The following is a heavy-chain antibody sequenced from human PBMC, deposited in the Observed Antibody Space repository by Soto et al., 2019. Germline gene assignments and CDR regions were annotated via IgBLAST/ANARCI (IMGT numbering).Heavy chain of an antibody. J-gene: IGHJ5*02. CDR3: AKVSGFFSYRAAAGIKASKNWFDP. D-gene: IGHD6-13*01. CDR1: GFTFSGSA. V-gene: IGHV3-73*01. Sequence: GGSLRLSCAASGFTFSGSAMHWVRQASGKGLEWVGRIRSKANSYATAYAASVKGRFTISRDDSKNTASLQMNSLRADDTAVYYCAKVSGFFSYRAAAGIKASKNWFDPWGQGTLITVSS. CDR2: IRSKANSYAT.